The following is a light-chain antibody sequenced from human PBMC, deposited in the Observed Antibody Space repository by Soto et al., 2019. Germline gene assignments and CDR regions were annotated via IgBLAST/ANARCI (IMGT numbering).Light chain of an antibody. J-gene: IGKJ2*01. Sequence: DIPMTPSPSTLSASVGDRVTITCRASQSISSCLAWYQQKPGTAPKLLIYKASTLESGVPSRFSGFRSGTEFTLSVSSLQPDDFATYYCQQYNDSFLYTFGQGTKLEIK. CDR3: QQYNDSFLYT. CDR1: QSISSC. V-gene: IGKV1-5*03. CDR2: KAS.